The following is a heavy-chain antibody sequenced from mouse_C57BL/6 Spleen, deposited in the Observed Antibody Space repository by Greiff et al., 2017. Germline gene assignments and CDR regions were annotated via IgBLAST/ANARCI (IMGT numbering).Heavy chain of an antibody. D-gene: IGHD6-1*01. J-gene: IGHJ1*03. CDR1: GYTFTDYE. V-gene: IGHV1-15*01. CDR2: IDPETGGT. Sequence: QVQLQQSGAELVRPGASVTLSCTASGYTFTDYEMHWVKQTPVHGLEWIGAIDPETGGTAYNQKFKGKAILTADKSSSTAYMELRSLTSEDSAVYYCASGGWQQYFDVWGTGTTVTVSS. CDR3: ASGGWQQYFDV.